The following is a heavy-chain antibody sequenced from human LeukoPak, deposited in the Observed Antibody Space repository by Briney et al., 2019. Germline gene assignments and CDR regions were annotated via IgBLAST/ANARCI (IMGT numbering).Heavy chain of an antibody. Sequence: PSETLSLTCTVSGGSISSYYWSWIRQPAGKGLEWIGRIYTSGSTNYNPSLKSRVTMSVDTSENQFSLKLSSVTAADTAVYYCASGPDCSSTSCLGYYYYYMDVWGKGTTVTVSS. J-gene: IGHJ6*03. CDR2: IYTSGST. V-gene: IGHV4-4*07. CDR1: GGSISSYY. CDR3: ASGPDCSSTSCLGYYYYYMDV. D-gene: IGHD2-2*01.